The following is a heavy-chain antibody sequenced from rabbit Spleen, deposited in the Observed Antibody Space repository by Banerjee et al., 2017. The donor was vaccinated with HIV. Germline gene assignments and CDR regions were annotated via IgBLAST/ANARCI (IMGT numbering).Heavy chain of an antibody. J-gene: IGHJ4*01. CDR3: ARDGAGGSYFAL. CDR2: IYPDGSGST. V-gene: IGHV1S40*01. D-gene: IGHD8-1*01. Sequence: QSLEESGGDMVQPGASLTLTCKASGFSFSTGYYICWVRQAPGKGPEWIGCIYPDGSGSTAYASWAKGRFTISRENAQNTVFLQMTSLTAADTATYFCARDGAGGSYFALWGPGTLVTVS. CDR1: GFSFSTGYY.